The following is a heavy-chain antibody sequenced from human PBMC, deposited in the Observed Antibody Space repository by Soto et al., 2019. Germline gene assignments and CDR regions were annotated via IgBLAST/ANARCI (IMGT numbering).Heavy chain of an antibody. CDR3: ARTGTVTTLFDY. D-gene: IGHD4-17*01. V-gene: IGHV1-69*12. CDR1: GGTFSSYA. Sequence: QVQLVQSGAEVKKPGSSVKVSCKASGGTFSSYAISWVRQAHGQGLEWMGGIIPIFGTANYAQKFRGRVTITADESTSTDYMELSSLRSEDTAVYYCARTGTVTTLFDYWGQGTLVTVSS. J-gene: IGHJ4*02. CDR2: IIPIFGTA.